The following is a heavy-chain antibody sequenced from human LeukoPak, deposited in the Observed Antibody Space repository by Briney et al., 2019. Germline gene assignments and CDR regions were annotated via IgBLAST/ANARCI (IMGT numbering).Heavy chain of an antibody. CDR1: GGSFSGYY. Sequence: PSETLSLTCAVYGGSFSGYYWSWIRQPPGKGLEWIGEINLSGSTNYNPSLKSRVTISVDTSKNQFSLKLSSVTAADTAVYYCARGRRGYSYGYGVGFSFDPWGQGTLVTVSS. D-gene: IGHD5-18*01. CDR2: INLSGST. CDR3: ARGRRGYSYGYGVGFSFDP. V-gene: IGHV4-34*01. J-gene: IGHJ5*02.